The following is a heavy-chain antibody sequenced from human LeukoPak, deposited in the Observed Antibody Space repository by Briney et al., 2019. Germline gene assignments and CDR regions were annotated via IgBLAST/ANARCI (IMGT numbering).Heavy chain of an antibody. V-gene: IGHV3-7*01. Sequence: GGSLRLSCAASGFTVRSNYMSWVRQAPGKGLEWVANIKPDGSQKYYVDSVKGRFTISRDNAKNSLYLQMNSLRAEDTAVYYCAKDSFFSGAHVAFDIWGQGTMVTVSS. J-gene: IGHJ3*02. D-gene: IGHD3-10*01. CDR1: GFTVRSNY. CDR2: IKPDGSQK. CDR3: AKDSFFSGAHVAFDI.